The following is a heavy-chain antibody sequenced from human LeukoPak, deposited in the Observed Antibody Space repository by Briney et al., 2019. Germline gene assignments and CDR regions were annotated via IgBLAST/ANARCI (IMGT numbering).Heavy chain of an antibody. D-gene: IGHD6-19*01. V-gene: IGHV1-8*02. Sequence: ASVKVSCKASGYTFTGYYMHWVRQATGQGLEWMGWMNPNSGNTGYAQKFQGRVTMTRNTSISTAYMELSSLRSEDTAVYYCARAVAGYYYYYMDVWGKGTTVTVSS. CDR1: GYTFTGYY. CDR2: MNPNSGNT. CDR3: ARAVAGYYYYYMDV. J-gene: IGHJ6*03.